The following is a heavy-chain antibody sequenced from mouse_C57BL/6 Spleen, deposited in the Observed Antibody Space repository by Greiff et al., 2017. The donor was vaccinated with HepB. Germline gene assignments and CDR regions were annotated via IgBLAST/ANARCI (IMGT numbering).Heavy chain of an antibody. J-gene: IGHJ4*01. CDR3: AGLLPDYAMDY. V-gene: IGHV1-26*01. Sequence: EVQLQQSGPELVKPGASVKISCKASGYTFTDYYMNWVKQSHGKSLEWIGDINPNNGGTSYNQKFKGKATLTVDKSSSTAYMELRSLTSEDSAVYYCAGLLPDYAMDYWGQGTSVTVSS. CDR1: GYTFTDYY. CDR2: INPNNGGT. D-gene: IGHD1-1*01.